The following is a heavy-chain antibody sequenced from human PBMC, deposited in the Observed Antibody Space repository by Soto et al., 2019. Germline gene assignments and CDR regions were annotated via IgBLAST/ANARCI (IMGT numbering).Heavy chain of an antibody. V-gene: IGHV1-18*04. Sequence: ASVKVSCKASGYTFTSYGISWVRQAPGQGLEWMGWISAYNGNTNYAQKLQGRVTMTTDTSTSTAYMEPRSLRSDDTAVYYCARERKNYYDSSGYYHDWYFDLWGRGTLVTVS. D-gene: IGHD3-22*01. CDR3: ARERKNYYDSSGYYHDWYFDL. CDR1: GYTFTSYG. CDR2: ISAYNGNT. J-gene: IGHJ2*01.